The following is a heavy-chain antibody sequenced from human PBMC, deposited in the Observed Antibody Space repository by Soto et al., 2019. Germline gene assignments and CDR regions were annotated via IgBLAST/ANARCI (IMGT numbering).Heavy chain of an antibody. CDR2: ISGSGGST. J-gene: IGHJ4*02. V-gene: IGHV3-23*01. CDR1: GFTFSSYA. CDR3: ASPSGYSSGWGWPFDY. Sequence: GGSLRLSCAASGFTFSSYAMSWVRQAPGKGLEWVSAISGSGGSTYYADSVKGRFTISRDNSKNTLYLQMNSLRAEDTAVYYWASPSGYSSGWGWPFDYWGQGTLVTVSS. D-gene: IGHD6-19*01.